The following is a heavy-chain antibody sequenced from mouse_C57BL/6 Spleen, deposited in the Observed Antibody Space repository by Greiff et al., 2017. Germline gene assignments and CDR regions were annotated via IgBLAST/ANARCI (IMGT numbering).Heavy chain of an antibody. J-gene: IGHJ1*03. CDR3: APYYYGSSWGYFDV. CDR1: GYTFTSYG. CDR2: IYPRSGNT. V-gene: IGHV1-81*01. D-gene: IGHD1-1*01. Sequence: VQLQQSGAELARPGASVKLSCKASGYTFTSYGISWVKQRTGQGLEWIGEIYPRSGNTYYNEKFKGKATLTADKSSSTAYMELRSLTSEVSAVYFCAPYYYGSSWGYFDVWGTGTTVTVSS.